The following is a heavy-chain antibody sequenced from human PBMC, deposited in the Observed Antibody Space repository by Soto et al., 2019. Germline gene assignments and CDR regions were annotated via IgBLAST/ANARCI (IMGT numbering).Heavy chain of an antibody. D-gene: IGHD4-17*01. CDR2: ISYDGSNK. CDR1: GFTFSSYG. J-gene: IGHJ4*02. CDR3: AKDGVRRLRRGGVVIFDY. Sequence: QVQLVESGGGVVQPGRSLRLSCAASGFTFSSYGMHWVRQAPGKGLEWVAVISYDGSNKYYADSVKGRFTISRDNSKNSLYLQMNSLRAEDTAVYYCAKDGVRRLRRGGVVIFDYWGQGTLVTVSS. V-gene: IGHV3-30*18.